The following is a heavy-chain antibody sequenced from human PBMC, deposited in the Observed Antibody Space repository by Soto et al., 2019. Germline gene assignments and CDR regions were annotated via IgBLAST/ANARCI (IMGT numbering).Heavy chain of an antibody. CDR3: AKDLGYSYGGFFDY. D-gene: IGHD5-18*01. J-gene: IGHJ4*02. V-gene: IGHV3-30*18. CDR2: VSSAGSTK. Sequence: PGGSLRLSCAASGFIFSNYGMHWVRQAPGKGLEWVAVVSSAGSTKYYADSVKGRFTISRDNSKNTVFLQMNSLRAEDTAVYYCAKDLGYSYGGFFDYWGQGTLVTVSS. CDR1: GFIFSNYG.